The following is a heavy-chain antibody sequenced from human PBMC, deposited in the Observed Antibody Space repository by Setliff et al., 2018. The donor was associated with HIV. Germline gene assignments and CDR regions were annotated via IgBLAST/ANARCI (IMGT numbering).Heavy chain of an antibody. CDR3: AKNEYSSSGGLDY. J-gene: IGHJ4*02. CDR1: GFTFSSYA. Sequence: GGSLRLSCAASGFTFSSYAMSWVRQAPGKGLEWVSVIYSGGSSTYYADSVKGRFTISRDNSKNTLYLQMNSLRAEDTAVYYCAKNEYSSSGGLDYWGQGTLVTVS. V-gene: IGHV3-23*03. D-gene: IGHD6-6*01. CDR2: IYSGGSST.